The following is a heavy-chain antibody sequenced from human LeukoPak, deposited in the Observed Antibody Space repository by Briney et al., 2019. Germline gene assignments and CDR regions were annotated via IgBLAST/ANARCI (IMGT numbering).Heavy chain of an antibody. D-gene: IGHD4-11*01. V-gene: IGHV1-18*01. CDR1: GYTFTSYG. J-gene: IGHJ5*02. Sequence: ASVKLSCNASGYTFTSYGISWVRQAPGQGLEWMGWISAYNGNTNYAQKLQGRVTMTTDTSTSTAYMELRSLRSDDTAVYYCARSTETTSYWFDPWGQGTLVTVSS. CDR2: ISAYNGNT. CDR3: ARSTETTSYWFDP.